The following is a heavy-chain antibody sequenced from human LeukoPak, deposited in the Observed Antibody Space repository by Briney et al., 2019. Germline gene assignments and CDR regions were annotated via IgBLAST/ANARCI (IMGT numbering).Heavy chain of an antibody. CDR2: IKQDGSEK. V-gene: IGHV3-7*01. CDR3: AREGSYGDWGQGFDY. Sequence: GPSLTLSCAASGFTFSSYWMSWVRQAPGKGREWVANIKQDGSEKYYVDSVNGRFTISRDNANNSLYLQMNSLRAEDTAVYYCAREGSYGDWGQGFDYWGQGTLVTVSS. J-gene: IGHJ4*02. D-gene: IGHD4-17*01. CDR1: GFTFSSYW.